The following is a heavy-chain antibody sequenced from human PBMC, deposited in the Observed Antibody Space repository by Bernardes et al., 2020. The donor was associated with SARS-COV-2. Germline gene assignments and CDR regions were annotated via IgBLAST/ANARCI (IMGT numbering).Heavy chain of an antibody. CDR2: FYYGGNT. CDR3: AREGYYDSSGYYQHDAFDI. J-gene: IGHJ3*02. CDR1: GGSISSYY. V-gene: IGHV4-59*13. Sequence: SETLSLTCTVSGGSISSYYWSWIRQPPGKGLEGIGYFYYGGNTNYNPSLKSRVTISVDTSKNQVSLKLSSVTAADTAVYYCAREGYYDSSGYYQHDAFDIWGQGTMVTVSS. D-gene: IGHD3-22*01.